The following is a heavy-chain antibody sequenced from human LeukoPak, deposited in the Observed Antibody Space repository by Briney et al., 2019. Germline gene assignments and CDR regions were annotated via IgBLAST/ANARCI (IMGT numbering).Heavy chain of an antibody. Sequence: ASVKVSCKASGYTFTGYYTHWVRQAPGQGLEWMGWINPNSGGTNYAQKFQGRVTMTRDTSISTAYMELSRLRSDDTAVYYCARGSDRGYDFWSGYYQQYYFDYWGQGTLVTVSS. CDR3: ARGSDRGYDFWSGYYQQYYFDY. D-gene: IGHD3-3*01. J-gene: IGHJ4*02. V-gene: IGHV1-2*02. CDR1: GYTFTGYY. CDR2: INPNSGGT.